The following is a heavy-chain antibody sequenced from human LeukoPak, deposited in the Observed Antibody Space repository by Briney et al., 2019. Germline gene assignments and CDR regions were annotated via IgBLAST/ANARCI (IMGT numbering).Heavy chain of an antibody. Sequence: SSGTLSLTCTVSGGSISSGSYYWSWIRQPAGKGLEWIGRIYTSGSTNYNPSLKSRVTISVDTSKNQFSLKLSSVTAADTAVYYCARDRVVAATLYYYYMDVWGKGTTVTISS. D-gene: IGHD2-15*01. V-gene: IGHV4-61*02. J-gene: IGHJ6*03. CDR3: ARDRVVAATLYYYYMDV. CDR2: IYTSGST. CDR1: GGSISSGSYY.